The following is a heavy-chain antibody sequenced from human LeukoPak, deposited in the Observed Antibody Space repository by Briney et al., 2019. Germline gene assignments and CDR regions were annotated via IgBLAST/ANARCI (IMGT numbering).Heavy chain of an antibody. D-gene: IGHD2-2*01. J-gene: IGHJ4*02. CDR1: GGSLRIYY. V-gene: IGHV4-59*01. CDR3: ARWSGYALD. Sequence: PSETQSLTCTVSGGSLRIYYWSWLRQPRGRGLEWIGYIYYSGSTNYNPSLKSRVSMSIDTSKNQFSLKLSSVTAADTAVYYCARWSGYALDWGQGTLVTVSS. CDR2: IYYSGST.